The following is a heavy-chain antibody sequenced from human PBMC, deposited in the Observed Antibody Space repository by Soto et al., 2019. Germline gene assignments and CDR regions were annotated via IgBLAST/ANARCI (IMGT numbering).Heavy chain of an antibody. CDR3: ARGNWNYYYGFDV. CDR2: IKPDGSEQ. D-gene: IGHD1-20*01. V-gene: IGHV3-7*01. CDR1: EFIFDKYY. J-gene: IGHJ6*02. Sequence: EVQLVESGGGLVQPGGSLRLSCAASEFIFDKYYMTWVRQAPGKGPEWVANIKPDGSEQYYVDSVKGRFTISRDNANNSLYLQMNSLRAEDTAVYFCARGNWNYYYGFDVWGQGTTVTVSS.